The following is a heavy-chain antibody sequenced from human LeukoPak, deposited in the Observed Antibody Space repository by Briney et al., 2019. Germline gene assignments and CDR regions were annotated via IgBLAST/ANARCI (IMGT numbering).Heavy chain of an antibody. V-gene: IGHV1-18*01. CDR2: ISAYNGNT. Sequence: AASVKVSCKASGYTFTSYGISWVRQAPGQGLEWMGWISAYNGNTSYAQKLQGRVTMTTDTSTSTAYMELRSLRSDDTAVYYCARVLGITMVRGVIITDPYYYYMDVWGKGTTVTISS. J-gene: IGHJ6*03. CDR3: ARVLGITMVRGVIITDPYYYYMDV. D-gene: IGHD3-10*01. CDR1: GYTFTSYG.